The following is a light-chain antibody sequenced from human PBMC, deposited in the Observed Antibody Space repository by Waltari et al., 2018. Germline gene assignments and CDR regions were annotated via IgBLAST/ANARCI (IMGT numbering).Light chain of an antibody. CDR2: DGS. V-gene: IGKV3-15*01. J-gene: IGKJ2*01. Sequence: EIEMTQSPATLSVSPGERATVSCRASQSVGKKLAWYQPKPGQAPRPLFYDGSTRATGIPVRFRGSGSGTEFTLTISSLQSEDFAVYYCQQSNNWPYTFGQGTKLEIK. CDR3: QQSNNWPYT. CDR1: QSVGKK.